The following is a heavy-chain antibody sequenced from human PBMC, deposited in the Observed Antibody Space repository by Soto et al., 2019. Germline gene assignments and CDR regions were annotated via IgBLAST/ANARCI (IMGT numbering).Heavy chain of an antibody. V-gene: IGHV3-30*18. D-gene: IGHD6-13*01. Sequence: QVQLVESGGGVVQPGRSLRLSCAASGFTFSSYGMHWVRQAPGKGLEWVAVISYDGSNKYYADSVKGRFTISRDNSKNTLYLQMNSLRAEDTAVYYCAKSHIKQQLVSASKFDYWGQGTLVTVSS. J-gene: IGHJ4*02. CDR2: ISYDGSNK. CDR1: GFTFSSYG. CDR3: AKSHIKQQLVSASKFDY.